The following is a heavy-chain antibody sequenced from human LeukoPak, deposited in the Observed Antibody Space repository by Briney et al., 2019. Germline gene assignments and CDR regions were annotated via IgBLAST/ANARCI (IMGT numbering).Heavy chain of an antibody. J-gene: IGHJ4*02. CDR2: INPNSGGT. D-gene: IGHD2-2*01. Sequence: ASVKVSCKASGYTFTGYYMHWVRQAPGQGLEWMGWINPNSGGTNYAQKFQGRVTITRNTSISTAYMELSSLRSEDTAVYYCARGPLCDYWGQGTLVTVSS. CDR3: ARGPLCDY. CDR1: GYTFTGYY. V-gene: IGHV1-2*02.